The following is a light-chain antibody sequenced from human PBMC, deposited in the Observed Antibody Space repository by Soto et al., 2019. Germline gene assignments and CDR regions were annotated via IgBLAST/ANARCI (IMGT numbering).Light chain of an antibody. Sequence: EIVLTQSPATLSLSPGERATLSCRASQSVSSYLAWYQQKPGQAPRLLIYDASTRATCIPARFSGSGSGTDFTLTISSLEPEDFAVYYCQQRSNWPLTFGGGTKVEIK. CDR2: DAS. CDR1: QSVSSY. J-gene: IGKJ4*01. CDR3: QQRSNWPLT. V-gene: IGKV3-11*01.